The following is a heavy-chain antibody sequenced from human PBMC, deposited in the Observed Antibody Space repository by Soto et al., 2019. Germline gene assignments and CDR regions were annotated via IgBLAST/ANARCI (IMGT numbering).Heavy chain of an antibody. CDR2: IIPIFGTA. D-gene: IGHD2-15*01. CDR3: AITVVRDSYYYYGMDV. CDR1: GGTFSSYA. V-gene: IGHV1-69*01. Sequence: QVQLVQSGAEVKKPGSSVKVSCKASGGTFSSYAISWVRQAPGQGLEWMGGIIPIFGTANYAQKFQGRVTITADESTSTADMELSRLRSEDTAVYYCAITVVRDSYYYYGMDVWGQGTTVTVSS. J-gene: IGHJ6*02.